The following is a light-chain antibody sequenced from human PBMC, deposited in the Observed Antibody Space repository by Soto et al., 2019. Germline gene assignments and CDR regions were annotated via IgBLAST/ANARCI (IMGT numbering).Light chain of an antibody. CDR3: QQYGSSGT. CDR2: GAS. V-gene: IGKV3-20*01. Sequence: ELVITQSPSTLSVSLGDRATLSCRASQSVSSNLAWYQQKPGQAPRLLIYGASNRATGIPDRFSGSGSGTDFTLTISRLEPEDFAVYYCQQYGSSGTFGQGTKVDIK. CDR1: QSVSSN. J-gene: IGKJ1*01.